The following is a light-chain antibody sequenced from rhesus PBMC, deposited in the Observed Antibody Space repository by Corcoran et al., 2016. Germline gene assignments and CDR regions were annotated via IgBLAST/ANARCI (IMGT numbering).Light chain of an antibody. CDR2: KAS. CDR1: ENVNKY. CDR3: QHGYGTPLT. J-gene: IGKJ4*01. V-gene: IGKV1-74*01. Sequence: DIQMTQSPSSLSASVGDRVTITCRASENVNKYLNWYQQKPGKAPKLLIYKASPLQSGVPSRFRVSGSGTDYTFTISSLLLEDVSSYYFQHGYGTPLTFGGGTKVELK.